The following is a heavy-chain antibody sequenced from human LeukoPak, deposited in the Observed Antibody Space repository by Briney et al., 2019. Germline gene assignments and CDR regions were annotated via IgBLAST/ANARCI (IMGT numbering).Heavy chain of an antibody. CDR3: ARGGYSIFDY. Sequence: SETLSLTCTVSGGSMSSYYWSWVRQPPGKGLEWIGYIYYGGSTNYNPSLKSRVTISVETSKSQFSLKLSSVTAADTAVYYCARGGYSIFDYWGQGTLVTVSS. D-gene: IGHD4-11*01. CDR2: IYYGGST. CDR1: GGSMSSYY. J-gene: IGHJ4*02. V-gene: IGHV4-59*01.